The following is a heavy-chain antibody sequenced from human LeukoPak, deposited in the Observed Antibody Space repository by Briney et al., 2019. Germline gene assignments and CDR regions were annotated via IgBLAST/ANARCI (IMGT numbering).Heavy chain of an antibody. Sequence: SETLSLTCTVSGGSISSGSYYWSWIRQPAGKGLEWIGRIYTSGSTNYNPSLKSRVTISVDTSKNQFSLKLSSVTAADTAVYYCARGPLRDGYNFFDYWGQGTLVSVSS. CDR3: ARGPLRDGYNFFDY. J-gene: IGHJ4*02. CDR1: GGSISSGSYY. CDR2: IYTSGST. D-gene: IGHD5-24*01. V-gene: IGHV4-61*02.